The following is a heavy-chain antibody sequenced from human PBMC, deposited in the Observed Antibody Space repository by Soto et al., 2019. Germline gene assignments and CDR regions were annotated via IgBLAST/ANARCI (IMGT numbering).Heavy chain of an antibody. Sequence: ASVKVSCKASGYTFTSYAMHWVRQAPGQRLEWMGWINAGNGNTKYSQKFQGRVTITRDTSASTAYMELSSLRSEDTAVYYCARDHSSSSWYGRFDPWGQGTPVTVSS. D-gene: IGHD6-6*01. CDR1: GYTFTSYA. CDR3: ARDHSSSSWYGRFDP. CDR2: INAGNGNT. J-gene: IGHJ5*02. V-gene: IGHV1-3*01.